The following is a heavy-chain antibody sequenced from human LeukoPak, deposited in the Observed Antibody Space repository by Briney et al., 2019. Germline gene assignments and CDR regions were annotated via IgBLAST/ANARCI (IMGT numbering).Heavy chain of an antibody. J-gene: IGHJ5*02. CDR1: GFTFSGYG. V-gene: IGHV3-30*03. CDR2: ISYDGSNK. Sequence: GGSLRLSCAASGFTFSGYGMHWVRQAPGKGLEWVAVISYDGSNKDYGDSVKGRFTISRDNSKNTLDLQMNSLRTEDTAVYYCARAALDFWSGYENNWFDPWGQGTLVTVSS. CDR3: ARAALDFWSGYENNWFDP. D-gene: IGHD3-3*01.